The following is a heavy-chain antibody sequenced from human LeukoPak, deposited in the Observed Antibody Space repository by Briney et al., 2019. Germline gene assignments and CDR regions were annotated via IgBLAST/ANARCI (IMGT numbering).Heavy chain of an antibody. Sequence: GRSLRLSCAASGFTFDDYAMHWVRQAPGKGLEWVSGINWNSGTIGYADSVKGRFTISRDNAKNSLYLQMSSLRAEDTALYYCAKDIYCDITQPLDWGQGTLVTVSS. CDR2: INWNSGTI. J-gene: IGHJ4*02. CDR3: AKDIYCDITQPLD. V-gene: IGHV3-9*01. D-gene: IGHD3-3*01. CDR1: GFTFDDYA.